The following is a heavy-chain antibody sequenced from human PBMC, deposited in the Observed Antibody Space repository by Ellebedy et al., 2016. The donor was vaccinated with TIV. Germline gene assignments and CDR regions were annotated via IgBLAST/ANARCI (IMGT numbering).Heavy chain of an antibody. V-gene: IGHV1-69*13. CDR1: GGTFSSYA. CDR3: ARDLRPYCSSTSCYMRYYYYMDV. CDR2: IIPIFGTA. D-gene: IGHD2-2*02. J-gene: IGHJ6*03. Sequence: SVKVSXXASGGTFSSYAISWVRQAPGQGLEWMGGIIPIFGTANYAQKFQGRVTITADESTSTAYMELSSLGSEDTAVYYCARDLRPYCSSTSCYMRYYYYMDVWGKGTTVTVSS.